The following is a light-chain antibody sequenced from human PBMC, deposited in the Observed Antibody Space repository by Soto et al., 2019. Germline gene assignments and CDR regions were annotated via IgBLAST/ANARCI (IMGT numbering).Light chain of an antibody. V-gene: IGKV3-20*01. J-gene: IGKJ5*01. Sequence: IVLTQSPGTLSFSPGEIATLSCRASQSVSSSYLAWYQQKPGQAPRLLIYGASSRATGIPDRFSGSGSGTDFTLTISRLEPEDFAVYYCQQYGSSPTFGQGTRLEIK. CDR1: QSVSSSY. CDR3: QQYGSSPT. CDR2: GAS.